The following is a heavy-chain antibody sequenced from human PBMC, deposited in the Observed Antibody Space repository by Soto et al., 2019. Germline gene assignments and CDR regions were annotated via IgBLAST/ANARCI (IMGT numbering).Heavy chain of an antibody. Sequence: GGSLRLSCAAPGFTFSSYAMSWVRQAPGKGLEWVSAISGSGGSTYYADSVKGRFTISRDNSKNTLYLQMNSLRAEDTAVYYCAKVGLHDFWSGYYRDYWGQGTLVTVSS. D-gene: IGHD3-3*01. J-gene: IGHJ4*02. V-gene: IGHV3-23*01. CDR2: ISGSGGST. CDR3: AKVGLHDFWSGYYRDY. CDR1: GFTFSSYA.